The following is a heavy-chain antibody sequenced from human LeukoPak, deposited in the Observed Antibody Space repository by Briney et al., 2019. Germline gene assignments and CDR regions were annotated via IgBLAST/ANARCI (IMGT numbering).Heavy chain of an antibody. CDR2: INHSGST. D-gene: IGHD3-10*01. CDR1: GGSFSGDY. Sequence: TTSETLSLTCAVYGGSFSGDYWSWIRQPPGKGLEWIGEINHSGSTNYNPSLKSRVTISVDTSKNQFSLKLSSVTAADTAVYYCARSSLYGSGSYYTPYYYYYMDVWGKGTTVTISS. V-gene: IGHV4-34*01. CDR3: ARSSLYGSGSYYTPYYYYYMDV. J-gene: IGHJ6*03.